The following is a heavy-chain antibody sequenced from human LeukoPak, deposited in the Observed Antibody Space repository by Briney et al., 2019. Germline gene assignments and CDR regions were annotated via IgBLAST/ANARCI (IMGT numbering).Heavy chain of an antibody. CDR2: IDASGST. CDR1: GGSISSYY. D-gene: IGHD2-2*01. V-gene: IGHV4-4*07. CDR3: ASGGYCDSASCYPNWFDP. Sequence: SETLSLTCTVSGGSISSYYWSWIRQPPGKGLEWIGRIDASGSTNYNPSLKSRVTMSVDTSKNQFSLKLSSVTAADTAVYYCASGGYCDSASCYPNWFDPWGRGTLVTVSS. J-gene: IGHJ5*02.